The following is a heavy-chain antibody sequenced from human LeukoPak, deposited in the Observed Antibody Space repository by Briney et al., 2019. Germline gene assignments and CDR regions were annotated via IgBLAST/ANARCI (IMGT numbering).Heavy chain of an antibody. CDR1: GGSFSGYY. J-gene: IGHJ4*02. D-gene: IGHD4-11*01. CDR3: ARRGIYYSKPYYFDY. Sequence: PSETLSLTCAVYGGSFSGYYWSWIRQPPGKGLEWIGEINHSGSTNYNPSLKSRVTISVDTSKNQFSLKLSSVTAADTAVYYCARRGIYYSKPYYFDYWGQGTLVTVSS. V-gene: IGHV4-34*01. CDR2: INHSGST.